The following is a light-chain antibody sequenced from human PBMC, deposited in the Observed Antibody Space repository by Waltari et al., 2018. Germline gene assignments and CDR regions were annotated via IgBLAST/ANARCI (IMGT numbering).Light chain of an antibody. CDR2: FVT. V-gene: IGLV2-11*01. CDR1: SSDVGGYNY. Sequence: QSALTQPRSVSGSPGQSVAISCTGTSSDVGGYNYVSWYQQPPGKAPKIIILFVTKRPSGVPDRFSGSKSGNTASLTISGLQAEDEADYYCCSYAGSDTYVFGTGTEVTVL. J-gene: IGLJ1*01. CDR3: CSYAGSDTYV.